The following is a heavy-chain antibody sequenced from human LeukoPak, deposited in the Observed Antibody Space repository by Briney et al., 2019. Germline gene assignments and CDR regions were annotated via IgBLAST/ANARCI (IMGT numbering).Heavy chain of an antibody. CDR3: ARRTAKTPNYFDY. CDR2: IYYSGST. CDR1: GASVSSGSYY. Sequence: SETLSLTCTVSGASVSSGSYYWSWIRQPPGKGLEWIGYIYYSGSTNYNPSLKSRVTISVDTSKNQFSLRLSSVTAADTAVYYCARRTAKTPNYFDYWGQGALVTVSA. V-gene: IGHV4-61*01. J-gene: IGHJ4*02. D-gene: IGHD1-1*01.